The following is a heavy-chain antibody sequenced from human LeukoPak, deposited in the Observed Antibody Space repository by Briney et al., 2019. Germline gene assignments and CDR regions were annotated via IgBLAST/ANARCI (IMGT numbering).Heavy chain of an antibody. CDR3: ARALDTAILSQHYYYMDV. Sequence: SETLSLTGTVSGGSISSYYWSWIRQPPGKGLEWIGYIYYSGSTNYNPALNSRVTISIATSKNQLSLKLSSVTAADTAVYYCARALDTAILSQHYYYMDVWGKGTTVTVSS. CDR2: IYYSGST. J-gene: IGHJ6*03. V-gene: IGHV4-59*01. D-gene: IGHD5-18*01. CDR1: GGSISSYY.